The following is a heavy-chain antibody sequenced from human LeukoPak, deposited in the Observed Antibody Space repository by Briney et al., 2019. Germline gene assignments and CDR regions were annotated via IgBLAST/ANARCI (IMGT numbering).Heavy chain of an antibody. CDR1: GGSISSGGYY. CDR2: IHYSGST. D-gene: IGHD3-22*01. J-gene: IGHJ5*02. V-gene: IGHV4-31*03. CDR3: ARDRGYYDSSGPTGFDP. Sequence: SETLSLTCTVSGGSISSGGYYWSWIRQHPGKGLEWIGYIHYSGSTYYNPSLKSRVTISVDTSKNQFSLELSSVTAADTAVYYCARDRGYYDSSGPTGFDPWGQGTLVTVSS.